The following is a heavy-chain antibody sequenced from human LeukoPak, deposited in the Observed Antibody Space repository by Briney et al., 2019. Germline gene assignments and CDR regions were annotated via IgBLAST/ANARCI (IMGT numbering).Heavy chain of an antibody. V-gene: IGHV3-23*01. CDR2: ISGSGGST. J-gene: IGHJ4*02. Sequence: GGSLRLSCAASGFTFSSYAMSWVRQAPGKGLEWVSAISGSGGSTYYADSVKGRFTISRDNSKSTLYLQMNSLRAEDTAVYYCAKVHLRFLYYFDYWGQGTLVTVSS. CDR1: GFTFSSYA. D-gene: IGHD3-16*01. CDR3: AKVHLRFLYYFDY.